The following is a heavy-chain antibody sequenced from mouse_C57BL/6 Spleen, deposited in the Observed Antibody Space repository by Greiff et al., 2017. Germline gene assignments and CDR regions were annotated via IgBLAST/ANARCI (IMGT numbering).Heavy chain of an antibody. V-gene: IGHV1-18*01. Sequence: EVQLQQSGPELVKPGASVKIPCKASGYTFTDYNMDWVKQSHGKSLEWIGDINPNNGGTIYNQKFKGKATLTVDKSSSTAYMELRSLTSEDTAVYYCARVAYYYGSAWFAYWGQGTLVTVSA. D-gene: IGHD1-1*01. CDR2: INPNNGGT. CDR1: GYTFTDYN. J-gene: IGHJ3*01. CDR3: ARVAYYYGSAWFAY.